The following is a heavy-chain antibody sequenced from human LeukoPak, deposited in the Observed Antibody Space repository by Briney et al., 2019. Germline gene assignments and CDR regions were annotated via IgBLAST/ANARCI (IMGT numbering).Heavy chain of an antibody. Sequence: PGGSLRLSCAASGFTFSTYSMNWVRQAPGKGLEWVSSISSSSSYIYYADSVKGRFTISRDNAKNSLYLQMHSLRAEDTAVYYCARDYGLNAHYYMDVWGKGTTVTISS. V-gene: IGHV3-21*01. J-gene: IGHJ6*03. CDR3: ARDYGLNAHYYMDV. D-gene: IGHD1-1*01. CDR2: ISSSSSYI. CDR1: GFTFSTYS.